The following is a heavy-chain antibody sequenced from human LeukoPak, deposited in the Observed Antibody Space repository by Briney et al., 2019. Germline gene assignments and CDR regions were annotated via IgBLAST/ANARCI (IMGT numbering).Heavy chain of an antibody. CDR1: GGSFSGYY. CDR2: INHSGST. J-gene: IGHJ4*02. V-gene: IGHV4-34*01. Sequence: SETLSLTCAVYGGSFSGYYWSWIRQPPGKGLEWIGEINHSGSTNYNPSLKSRVTISVDTSKNQFSLKLSSVTAADTAVYYCARGPPTIGFSSGGSLNPPDYWGQGTLVTVSS. D-gene: IGHD2-15*01. CDR3: ARGPPTIGFSSGGSLNPPDY.